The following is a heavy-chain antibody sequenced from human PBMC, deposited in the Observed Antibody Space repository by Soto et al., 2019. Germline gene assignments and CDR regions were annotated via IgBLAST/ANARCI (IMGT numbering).Heavy chain of an antibody. D-gene: IGHD2-2*01. CDR3: TTDLEGVGIVVVPAATVTDY. CDR1: GFTFSNAW. CDR2: IKSKTDGGTT. J-gene: IGHJ4*02. Sequence: GGSLRLSCAASGFTFSNAWMSWVRQAPGKGLEWVGRIKSKTDGGTTDYAAPVKGRFTISRDDSKDTLYLQMNSLKTEDTAVYYCTTDLEGVGIVVVPAATVTDYWGQGTLVTVSS. V-gene: IGHV3-15*01.